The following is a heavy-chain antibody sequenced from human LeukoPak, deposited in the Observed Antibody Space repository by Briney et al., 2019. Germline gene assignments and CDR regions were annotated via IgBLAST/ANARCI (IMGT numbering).Heavy chain of an antibody. J-gene: IGHJ5*02. D-gene: IGHD3-10*01. CDR3: ARAVLLWFGEFTDSNWFDP. CDR1: GDSVSSNSAA. Sequence: LSQTLSLTCAISGDSVSSNSAAWDWIRQSPSRGLEWLGRTYYRSKWYNDYAVSVKSRITINPDTSKNQFSLQLNSVTPEDTAVYYCARAVLLWFGEFTDSNWFDPWGQGTLVTVSS. V-gene: IGHV6-1*01. CDR2: TYYRSKWYN.